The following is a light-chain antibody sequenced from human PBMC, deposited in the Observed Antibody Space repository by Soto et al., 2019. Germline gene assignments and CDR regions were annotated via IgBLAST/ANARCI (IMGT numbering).Light chain of an antibody. V-gene: IGKV1-5*01. CDR2: DAS. Sequence: DIQMTQSPSTLSASVGDRVTITCRASQSISNWLAWYQQRPGKSPNLLIFDASKLQSGVPSRFSGNGSRTEFTLTISSLQHDDVATYYCKQFNSYSRVFGQGTKVEIK. J-gene: IGKJ1*01. CDR1: QSISNW. CDR3: KQFNSYSRV.